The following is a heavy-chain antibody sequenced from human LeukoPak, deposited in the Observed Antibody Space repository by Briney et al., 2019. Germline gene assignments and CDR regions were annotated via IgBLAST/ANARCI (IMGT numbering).Heavy chain of an antibody. CDR3: ARTPRALNYYDSSGYGWFDP. D-gene: IGHD3-22*01. CDR2: IWYDGSNK. J-gene: IGHJ5*02. Sequence: GGSLRLSCAASGFTFSSYGMHWVRQAPGKGLEWVAVIWYDGSNKYYADSVKGRFTISRDNSKNTLYLQMNSLRAEDTAVYYCARTPRALNYYDSSGYGWFDPWGQGTLVTVSS. V-gene: IGHV3-33*01. CDR1: GFTFSSYG.